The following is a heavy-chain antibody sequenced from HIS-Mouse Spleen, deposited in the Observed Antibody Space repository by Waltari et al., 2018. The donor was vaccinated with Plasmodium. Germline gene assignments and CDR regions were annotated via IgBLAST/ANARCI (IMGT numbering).Heavy chain of an antibody. V-gene: IGHV1-2*02. CDR2: INTTSGGT. Sequence: QVQLVQSGAEVKKPGASVKVSCKASGYTFTGYYLHWVRQAPGQGLERMGGINTTSGGTNYAQQFQGRVTMTRDTSISTAYMELSRLRADDTSVYYCARVLGYKAAAGTFVEYFQHWGQGTLVTVSS. CDR1: GYTFTGYY. CDR3: ARVLGYKAAAGTFVEYFQH. J-gene: IGHJ1*01. D-gene: IGHD6-13*01.